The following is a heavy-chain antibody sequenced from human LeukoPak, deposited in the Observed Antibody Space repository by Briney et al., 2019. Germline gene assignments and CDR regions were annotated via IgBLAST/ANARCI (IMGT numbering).Heavy chain of an antibody. D-gene: IGHD4-17*01. CDR1: GGSFSGYY. V-gene: IGHV4-34*01. CDR2: INHSGST. CDR3: ASTRSVYRRTVTLVY. J-gene: IGHJ4*02. Sequence: SEILSLTCAVYGGSFSGYYWSWIRQPPGKGLEWIGEINHSGSTNYNPSLKSRVTISVDTSKNQFSLKLSSVTAADTAVYYCASTRSVYRRTVTLVYWGQGTLVTVSS.